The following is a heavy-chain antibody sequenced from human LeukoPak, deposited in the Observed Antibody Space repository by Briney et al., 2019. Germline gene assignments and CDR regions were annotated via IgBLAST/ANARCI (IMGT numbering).Heavy chain of an antibody. CDR3: ARAKNHQIFGVVIIPNEAYYFDY. CDR2: ISAYNGNT. CDR1: GYTFTSYG. V-gene: IGHV1-18*01. D-gene: IGHD3-3*01. J-gene: IGHJ4*02. Sequence: GASVKVSCKASGYTFTSYGISWVRQAPGQGLEWMGWISAYNGNTNYAQNLQGRVTMTTDTSTSTAYMEVRSLRSDDTAVYYCARAKNHQIFGVVIIPNEAYYFDYWGQGTLVTVSS.